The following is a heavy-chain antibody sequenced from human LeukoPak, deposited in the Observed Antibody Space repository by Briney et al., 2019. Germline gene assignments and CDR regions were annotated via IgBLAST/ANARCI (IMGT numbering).Heavy chain of an antibody. V-gene: IGHV1-18*01. CDR3: ARDSTVTTFLAYYCYYGMDV. J-gene: IGHJ6*02. CDR1: GYTFTSYG. Sequence: ASVKVSCKASGYTFTSYGISWVRQAPGQGLEWMGWISAYNGNTNYAQKLQGRVTMTTDTSTSTAYMELRSLRSDDTAVYYCARDSTVTTFLAYYCYYGMDVWGQGTTVTVSS. CDR2: ISAYNGNT. D-gene: IGHD4-4*01.